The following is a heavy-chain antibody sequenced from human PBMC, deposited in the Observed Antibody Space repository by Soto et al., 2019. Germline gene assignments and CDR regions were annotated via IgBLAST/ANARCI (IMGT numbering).Heavy chain of an antibody. Sequence: SETLSLTCAVSGGSISSSNWWSWVRQPPGKGLEWIGEIYHSGSTNYNPSLKSRVTISVDKSKNQFSLKLSSVTAADTAVYYCASIAAAGRAWFDPWGQGTLGTVSS. CDR3: ASIAAAGRAWFDP. J-gene: IGHJ5*02. CDR2: IYHSGST. CDR1: GGSISSSNW. V-gene: IGHV4-4*02. D-gene: IGHD6-13*01.